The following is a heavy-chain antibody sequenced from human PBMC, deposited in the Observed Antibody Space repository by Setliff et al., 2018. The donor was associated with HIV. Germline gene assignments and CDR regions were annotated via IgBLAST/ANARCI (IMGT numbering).Heavy chain of an antibody. Sequence: SETLSLTCAVYGGSFSNYYWTWIRQPPGKGMGWLGEINHSGSKNYNPSLKSRVTISVDTSKNHFSLKLSSVTAADTAVYYCARCIPQREYSTSSRLVDYWGQGTLVTVSS. CDR2: INHSGSK. V-gene: IGHV4-34*01. D-gene: IGHD6-6*01. CDR1: GGSFSNYY. CDR3: ARCIPQREYSTSSRLVDY. J-gene: IGHJ4*02.